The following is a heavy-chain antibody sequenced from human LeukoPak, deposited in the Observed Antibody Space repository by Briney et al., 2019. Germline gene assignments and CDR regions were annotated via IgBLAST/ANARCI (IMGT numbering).Heavy chain of an antibody. V-gene: IGHV3-23*01. Sequence: GGSLRLSCAASGFTFSNYGMNWVRQAPGKGLEWASGITGSGGNAYYADSVKGRFTISRDNSKNTLYLQMNSLRAEDTAVYYCANGYCTNGVCYPYYYYYMDVWGKGTTVTVSS. CDR3: ANGYCTNGVCYPYYYYYMDV. D-gene: IGHD2-8*01. CDR1: GFTFSNYG. J-gene: IGHJ6*03. CDR2: ITGSGGNA.